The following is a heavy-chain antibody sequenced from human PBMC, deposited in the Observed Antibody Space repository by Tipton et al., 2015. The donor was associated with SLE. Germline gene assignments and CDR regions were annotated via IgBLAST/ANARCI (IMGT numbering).Heavy chain of an antibody. J-gene: IGHJ6*03. CDR2: ISSSGSTI. Sequence: SLRLSCAASGFTFSSYEMNWVRQAPGKGLEWVSYISSSGSTIYYADSVKGRFTISRDNAKNSLYLQMNSLRAEDTAVYYCAVLMGSGRGGHYYYMDVWGKGTTVTVSS. D-gene: IGHD3-10*01. CDR3: AVLMGSGRGGHYYYMDV. CDR1: GFTFSSYE. V-gene: IGHV3-48*03.